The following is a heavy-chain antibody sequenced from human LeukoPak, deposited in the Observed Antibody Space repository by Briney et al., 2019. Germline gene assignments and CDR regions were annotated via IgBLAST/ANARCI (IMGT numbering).Heavy chain of an antibody. J-gene: IGHJ4*02. CDR1: GYTFTRYG. Sequence: ASVTVSFTASGYTFTRYGISWVRQAPGQGLAWMGWISAYNGAANYAQKLQDRVTMTTDTSTSTAYMELRSLRSDDPAVYYCARREAYSNYEDYWGQGTLVTVSS. D-gene: IGHD4-11*01. CDR3: ARREAYSNYEDY. CDR2: ISAYNGAA. V-gene: IGHV1-18*01.